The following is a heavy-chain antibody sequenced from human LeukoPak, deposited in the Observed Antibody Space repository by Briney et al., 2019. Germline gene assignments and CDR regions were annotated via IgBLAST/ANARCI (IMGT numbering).Heavy chain of an antibody. CDR2: LSGSGATT. Sequence: PGGSLRLSCAASGFTFSNYAMIWVRQAPGRGLEWVSALSGSGATTYYADSVKGRFTISRDNSKKTLYLQMNSLRAEDTAVYYCARDHESSSWLNWFDPWGQGTLVTVSS. J-gene: IGHJ5*02. CDR1: GFTFSNYA. CDR3: ARDHESSSWLNWFDP. D-gene: IGHD6-13*01. V-gene: IGHV3-23*01.